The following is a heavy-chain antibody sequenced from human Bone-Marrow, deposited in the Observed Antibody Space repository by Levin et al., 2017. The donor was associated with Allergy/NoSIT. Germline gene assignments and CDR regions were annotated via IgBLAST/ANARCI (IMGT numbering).Heavy chain of an antibody. Sequence: SETLSLTCTVSGDSISTYYWSWIRQAPGKGLEWIGYIYYTGSTNYNPSLKSRVIISLDASRNQFSLNLTSVTAADTAVYYCARNSHFDYWGQGTLVNVSS. D-gene: IGHD4-23*01. CDR3: ARNSHFDY. J-gene: IGHJ4*02. V-gene: IGHV4-59*01. CDR2: IYYTGST. CDR1: GDSISTYY.